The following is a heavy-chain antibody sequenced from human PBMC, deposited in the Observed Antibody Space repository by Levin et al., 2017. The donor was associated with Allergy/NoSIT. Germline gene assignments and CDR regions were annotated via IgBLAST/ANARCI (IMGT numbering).Heavy chain of an antibody. Sequence: GGSLRLSCAASGFTFSDYWMSWVRQASGKGLEWVANVKEDGSEKYYVDSVKGRFTISRDNGKNSVYLQMNSLRAEDTAVYYCARDTYSGRSRVWAEFDCWGQGTLVTVSS. CDR2: VKEDGSEK. J-gene: IGHJ4*02. CDR3: ARDTYSGRSRVWAEFDC. CDR1: GFTFSDYW. V-gene: IGHV3-7*01. D-gene: IGHD1-26*01.